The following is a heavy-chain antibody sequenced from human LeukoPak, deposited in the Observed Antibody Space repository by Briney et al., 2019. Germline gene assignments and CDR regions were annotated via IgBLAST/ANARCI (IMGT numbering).Heavy chain of an antibody. D-gene: IGHD4-23*01. Sequence: GASVKVSCKVSGYTLTELSMHWVRQAPGKGLEWMGGFDPEDGETIYAQKFQGRVTMTEDTSTDTAYMELSSLRSEDTAVYYCATSGGDYGGNSVLGWFDPWGQGTLVTVSS. CDR1: GYTLTELS. J-gene: IGHJ5*02. V-gene: IGHV1-24*01. CDR3: ATSGGDYGGNSVLGWFDP. CDR2: FDPEDGET.